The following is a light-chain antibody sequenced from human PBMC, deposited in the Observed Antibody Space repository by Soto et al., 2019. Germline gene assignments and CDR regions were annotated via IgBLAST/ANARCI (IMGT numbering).Light chain of an antibody. Sequence: EIVLTQSPATLSLSPGESATLSCRASQSVNVFLDWFQRRPGQAPRLLIYDASKRATGVPARFSGSGSETDFTLTISSLEPEDLGLYYCLQRSDWPLTFGGGPKVEIK. CDR2: DAS. J-gene: IGKJ4*01. V-gene: IGKV3-11*01. CDR3: LQRSDWPLT. CDR1: QSVNVF.